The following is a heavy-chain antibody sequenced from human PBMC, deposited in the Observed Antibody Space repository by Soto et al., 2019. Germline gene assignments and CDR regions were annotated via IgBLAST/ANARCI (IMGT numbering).Heavy chain of an antibody. Sequence: SVKVSCKASGGTFSSYAISWVRQAPGQGLEWMGGIIPIFGTANYAQKFQGRVTITADESTSTAYMELSSLRSEDTAVYYCAREPTYSSGWYHSWFDPWGQGTLVTVS. J-gene: IGHJ5*02. V-gene: IGHV1-69*13. CDR3: AREPTYSSGWYHSWFDP. CDR1: GGTFSSYA. CDR2: IIPIFGTA. D-gene: IGHD6-19*01.